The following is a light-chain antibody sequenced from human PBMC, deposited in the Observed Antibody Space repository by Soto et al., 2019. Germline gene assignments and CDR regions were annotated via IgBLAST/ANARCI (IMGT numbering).Light chain of an antibody. Sequence: DIQMTQSPSSLSASVGDRVTITCRASQSISRYLNWYQQKPGKAPKLLIQGAYPLQSGAPSRFSGHGSGTNFTLTISSLQPEDFGTYYCQQSYKTPHTFGQGTKLETK. CDR1: QSISRY. CDR3: QQSYKTPHT. J-gene: IGKJ2*01. V-gene: IGKV1-39*01. CDR2: GAY.